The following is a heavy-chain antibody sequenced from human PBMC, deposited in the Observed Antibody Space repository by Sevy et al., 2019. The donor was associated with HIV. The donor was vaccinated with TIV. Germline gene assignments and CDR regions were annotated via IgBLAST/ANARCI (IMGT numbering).Heavy chain of an antibody. CDR2: ISYDGSNK. Sequence: GGSLRLSCAASGFTFSSYGMHWVRQAPGKGLEWVAVISYDGSNKYYADSVKGRFTISRDNSKNTLYLQMNSLRAEDTAVYYCAKEGYSSGWYSYWGKGTLVTVSS. CDR3: AKEGYSSGWYSY. V-gene: IGHV3-30*18. D-gene: IGHD6-19*01. CDR1: GFTFSSYG. J-gene: IGHJ4*02.